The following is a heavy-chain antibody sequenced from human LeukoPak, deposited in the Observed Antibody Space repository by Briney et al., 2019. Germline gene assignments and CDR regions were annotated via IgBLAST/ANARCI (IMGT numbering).Heavy chain of an antibody. CDR3: ARAAVAKIDY. D-gene: IGHD6-19*01. J-gene: IGHJ4*02. V-gene: IGHV1-69*13. CDR2: IIPIFGTA. CDR1: GGTFSNHA. Sequence: VASVKVSCKASGGTFSNHAVSWVRQAPGQGLEWMGGIIPIFGTANYAQKFQGRVTITADESTSTAYMELSSLRSEDTAVYYCARAAVAKIDYWGQGTLVTVSS.